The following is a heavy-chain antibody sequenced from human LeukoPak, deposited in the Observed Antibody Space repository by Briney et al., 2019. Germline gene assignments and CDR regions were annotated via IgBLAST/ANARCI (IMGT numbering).Heavy chain of an antibody. V-gene: IGHV3-30-3*01. CDR3: ARLAGFLEWLSGEDLNWFDP. CDR1: GFTFSSYA. Sequence: PGRSLRLSCAASGFTFSSYAMHWVRQAPGKGLEWVAVISYDGSNKYYADSVKGRFTISRGNSKNTLYLQMNSLRAEDTAVYYCARLAGFLEWLSGEDLNWFDPWGQGTLVTVSS. D-gene: IGHD3-3*01. CDR2: ISYDGSNK. J-gene: IGHJ5*02.